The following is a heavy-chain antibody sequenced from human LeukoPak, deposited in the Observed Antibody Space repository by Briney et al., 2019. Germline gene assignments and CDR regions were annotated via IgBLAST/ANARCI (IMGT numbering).Heavy chain of an antibody. CDR2: IYYSGST. CDR1: GGSISSSSYY. J-gene: IGHJ4*02. CDR3: ARARYGDYYFDY. D-gene: IGHD4-17*01. V-gene: IGHV4-39*01. Sequence: SETLSLTCTVSGGSISSSSYYWGWIRQPPGKGLEWIGSIYYSGSTYYSPSLKSRVTISVDTSKNQFSLKLSSVTAADTAVYYCARARYGDYYFDYWGQGTLVTVSS.